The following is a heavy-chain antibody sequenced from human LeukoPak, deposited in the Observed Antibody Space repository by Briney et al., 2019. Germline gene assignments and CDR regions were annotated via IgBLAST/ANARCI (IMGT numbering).Heavy chain of an antibody. CDR1: GGSISRYF. CDR3: ARHEGDTSGSYMYNWFDP. CDR2: IYYSGST. V-gene: IGHV4-59*08. Sequence: SETLSLTCTVSGGSISRYFWSWIRQPPGKGLEWIGYIYYSGSTNYNPSLKSRVTISVDTSKNQVSPKLSSVTAADTAVYYCARHEGDTSGSYMYNWFDPWGQGALVTVSS. D-gene: IGHD3-22*01. J-gene: IGHJ5*02.